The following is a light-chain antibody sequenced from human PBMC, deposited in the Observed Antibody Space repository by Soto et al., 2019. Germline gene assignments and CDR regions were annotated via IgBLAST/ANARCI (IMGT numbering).Light chain of an antibody. CDR2: KAS. CDR3: QQYNSYSTWT. J-gene: IGKJ1*01. Sequence: DLQMTQSPSTLSASVGARATLSCRASQSISSWLAWYQQNPGKAPQLLIYKASSLESGVPSRFSGSGSGTEFTLTISSLQPDDFATYYCQQYNSYSTWTFGQGTKVDI. CDR1: QSISSW. V-gene: IGKV1-5*03.